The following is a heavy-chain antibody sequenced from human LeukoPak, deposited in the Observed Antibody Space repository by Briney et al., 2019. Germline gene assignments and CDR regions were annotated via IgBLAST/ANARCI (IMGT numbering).Heavy chain of an antibody. J-gene: IGHJ4*02. CDR1: GGSISSYY. Sequence: SETLSLTCTVSGGSISSYYWSWIRQPPGKGLEWIGYIYYSGSTNYNPSLKSRVTISVDTSKNQFSLKLSSVTAADTAVYYCARGRDSSGYYQAESQAFDYWGQGTLVTVPS. CDR2: IYYSGST. V-gene: IGHV4-59*01. D-gene: IGHD3-22*01. CDR3: ARGRDSSGYYQAESQAFDY.